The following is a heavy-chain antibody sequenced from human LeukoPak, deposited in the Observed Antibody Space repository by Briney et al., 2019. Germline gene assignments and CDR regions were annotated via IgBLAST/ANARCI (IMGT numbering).Heavy chain of an antibody. J-gene: IGHJ4*02. CDR3: TRSMEQWLVN. CDR1: GFTCGDYA. Sequence: PGGSLRLSCTASGFTCGDYAMSWVRQAPGKGLEWVGFIRSKAYGGTTEYAASVKGRFTISRDDSKSIAYLQMNSLKTEDTAVYYCTRSMEQWLVNWGQGTLVTVSS. D-gene: IGHD6-19*01. CDR2: IRSKAYGGTT. V-gene: IGHV3-49*04.